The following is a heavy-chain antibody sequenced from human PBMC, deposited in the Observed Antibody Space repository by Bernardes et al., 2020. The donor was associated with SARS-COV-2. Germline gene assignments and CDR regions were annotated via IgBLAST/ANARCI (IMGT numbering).Heavy chain of an antibody. CDR1: GGSVTSHQ. Sequence: SETLSLTCTVSGGSVTSHQWNWIRQPPGRGLEWIANVDYRDNIVYNPALESRATISMDTSKNQFSLKLKSVTAADTAIYYCVRRINMGDPRPDQRNWFDPWGQGALVTVSS. CDR3: VRRINMGDPRPDQRNWFDP. V-gene: IGHV4-59*08. J-gene: IGHJ5*02. CDR2: VDYRDNI. D-gene: IGHD3-16*01.